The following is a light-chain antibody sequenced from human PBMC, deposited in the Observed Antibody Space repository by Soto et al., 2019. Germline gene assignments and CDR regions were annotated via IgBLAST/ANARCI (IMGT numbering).Light chain of an antibody. V-gene: IGKV2-28*01. Sequence: EIVLTQSPLSLSVSPGEPASISCRSSQSLTHSSGYNYLDWYLLKPGQPPQLLNHLGSNRGSGVPDRSSASGSGTDFTLTISRVETEDAGFYFCMQPLQTLITFGQGTRLEIK. CDR1: QSLTHSSGYNY. J-gene: IGKJ5*01. CDR2: LGS. CDR3: MQPLQTLIT.